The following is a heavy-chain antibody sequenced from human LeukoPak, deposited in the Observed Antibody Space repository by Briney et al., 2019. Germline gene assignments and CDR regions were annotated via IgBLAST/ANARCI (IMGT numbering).Heavy chain of an antibody. D-gene: IGHD2-2*01. CDR2: IDGSGGTT. CDR3: AKAHCSSTSCSRADN. V-gene: IGHV3-23*01. J-gene: IGHJ4*02. Sequence: GGSLRLSCAASGFTFTRNAIAWVRQAPGKGLELVSAIDGSGGTTFYADSVKGRVTISRVQSTNTVYLQMNSLRADDTAVYYCAKAHCSSTSCSRADNWGQGTLVTVSS. CDR1: GFTFTRNA.